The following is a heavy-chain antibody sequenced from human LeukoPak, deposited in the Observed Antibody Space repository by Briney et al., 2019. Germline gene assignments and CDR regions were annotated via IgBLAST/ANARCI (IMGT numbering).Heavy chain of an antibody. Sequence: ESLRISCKGSGYSFTSYWISWVRQMPGKGLEWMGRIDPSDSYTNYSPSFQGHVTISADKSISTSYLQWSSLKASDTAMYYCARHGVVVTATQTNWFDPWGQGTLVTVTS. J-gene: IGHJ5*02. CDR1: GYSFTSYW. V-gene: IGHV5-10-1*01. CDR3: ARHGVVVTATQTNWFDP. D-gene: IGHD2-21*02. CDR2: IDPSDSYT.